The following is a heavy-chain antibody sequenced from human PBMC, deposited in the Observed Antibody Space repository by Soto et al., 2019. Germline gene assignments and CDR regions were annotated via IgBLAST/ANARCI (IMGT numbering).Heavy chain of an antibody. CDR3: ARLDSGSYPYYYYYGMDV. CDR2: IYPGDSDS. Sequence: DVQLVQSGAEVKKPGESLKISCKGSGYSFTSYWIGWVRQMPGKGLEWMGGIYPGDSDSRYIPSFQGQGTISADNSISTSYLQWSSLKASDTAMYYCARLDSGSYPYYYYYGMDVWGQGTTVTVSS. J-gene: IGHJ6*02. D-gene: IGHD1-26*01. V-gene: IGHV5-51*01. CDR1: GYSFTSYW.